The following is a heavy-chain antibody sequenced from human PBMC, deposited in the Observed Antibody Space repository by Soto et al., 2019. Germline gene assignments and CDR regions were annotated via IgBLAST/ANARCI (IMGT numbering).Heavy chain of an antibody. V-gene: IGHV1-69*13. D-gene: IGHD3-22*01. Sequence: VASVKVSCKASGGTFSSYAISWVRQAPGQGLEWMGGIIPIFGTANYAQKFQGRVTITADESTSTAYMELSSLRSEDTAVYYCASGFYYDSSGYPGGAFDIWGQGTMVTVSS. J-gene: IGHJ3*02. CDR3: ASGFYYDSSGYPGGAFDI. CDR1: GGTFSSYA. CDR2: IIPIFGTA.